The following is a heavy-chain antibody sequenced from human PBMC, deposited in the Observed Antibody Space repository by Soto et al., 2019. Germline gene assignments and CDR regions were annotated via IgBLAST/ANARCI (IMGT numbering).Heavy chain of an antibody. V-gene: IGHV3-23*01. D-gene: IGHD3-9*01. CDR3: AKHRLPDVLRYFDWPY. J-gene: IGHJ4*02. Sequence: GGSLRLSCAASGFTFSSYAMSWVRQAPGKGLEWASAISGSGGSTYYADSVKGRFTISRDNSKNTLYLQMNSLRAEDTAVYYCAKHRLPDVLRYFDWPYWGQGTLVTVSS. CDR1: GFTFSSYA. CDR2: ISGSGGST.